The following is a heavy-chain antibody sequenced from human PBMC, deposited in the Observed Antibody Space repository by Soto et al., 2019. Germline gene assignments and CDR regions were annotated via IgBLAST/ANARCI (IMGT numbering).Heavy chain of an antibody. V-gene: IGHV4-31*01. D-gene: IGHD5-12*01. Sequence: QVQLQESGPGLVKPSQTLSLTCPSPGGSVRCDSYYWSWTRQRPGKGHEWIGYIYFSGGDYYNPALKSLVAISVDTSKNQFSLKLSSVTAADNAVYYCASGVIVPTTLVHWGQGALVTVSP. CDR1: GGSVRCDSYY. CDR2: IYFSGGD. J-gene: IGHJ4*01. CDR3: ASGVIVPTTLVH.